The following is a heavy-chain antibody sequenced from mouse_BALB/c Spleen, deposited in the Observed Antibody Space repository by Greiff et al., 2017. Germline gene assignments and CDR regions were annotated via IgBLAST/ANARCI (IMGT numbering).Heavy chain of an antibody. J-gene: IGHJ4*01. Sequence: EVKLMESGGGLVKPGGSLKLSCAASGFTFSSYAMSWVRQTPEKRLEWVASISSGGSTYYPDSVKGRFTISRDNARNILYLQMSSLRSEDTAMYYCARDMITSFYAMDYWGQGTSVTVSS. D-gene: IGHD2-4*01. V-gene: IGHV5-6-5*01. CDR3: ARDMITSFYAMDY. CDR1: GFTFSSYA. CDR2: ISSGGST.